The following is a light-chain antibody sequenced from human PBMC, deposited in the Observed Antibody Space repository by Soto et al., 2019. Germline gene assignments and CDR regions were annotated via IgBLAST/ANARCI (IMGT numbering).Light chain of an antibody. J-gene: IGKJ4*01. CDR1: QGISHY. CDR3: QQSYDAQFT. CDR2: GVS. V-gene: IGKV1-39*01. Sequence: DIQLTQSPSSLSASVGDEVTITCRASQGISHYLTWYQQKPGRAPTLLIYGVSTLQSGFPSRFSGGGSGTDFTLPISNLQLEDFATYYCQQSYDAQFTFCGGTRVEIK.